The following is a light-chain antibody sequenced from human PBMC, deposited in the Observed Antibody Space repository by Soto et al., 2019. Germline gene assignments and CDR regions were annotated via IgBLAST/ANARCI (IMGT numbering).Light chain of an antibody. J-gene: IGKJ3*01. CDR2: GAS. Sequence: EIVLTQSPGTLSLSPGERATLSCRASQSVSSNSLAWYQQKPGQAPRLLIYGASSRAIGIPDRFSGSGSGTDFTLTINRLEPEDFAVYYCQQYGSSLLTFGPGTKVDIK. CDR1: QSVSSNS. V-gene: IGKV3-20*01. CDR3: QQYGSSLLT.